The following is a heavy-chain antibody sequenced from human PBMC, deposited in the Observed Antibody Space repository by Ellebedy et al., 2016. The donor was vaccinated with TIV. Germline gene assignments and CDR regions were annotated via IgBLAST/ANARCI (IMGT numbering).Heavy chain of an antibody. CDR1: VYTFTSYG. J-gene: IGHJ5*02. CDR2: IIPILGIA. D-gene: IGHD7-27*01. CDR3: ATDDGDAHWFEP. Sequence: PSVKVSCKASVYTFTSYGISWVRQSPGQGLEWMGRIIPILGIANYAQKFQGRVTMTEDTSTDTAYMELSSLRSEDTAVYYCATDDGDAHWFEPWGQGTLVTVSS. V-gene: IGHV1-69*04.